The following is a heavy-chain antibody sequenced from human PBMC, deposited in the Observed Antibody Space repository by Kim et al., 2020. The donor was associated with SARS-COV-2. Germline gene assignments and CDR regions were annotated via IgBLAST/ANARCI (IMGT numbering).Heavy chain of an antibody. CDR3: AKDVPERRGYYYGMDV. V-gene: IGHV3-23*01. CDR2: ISGSGGST. D-gene: IGHD1-1*01. J-gene: IGHJ6*02. CDR1: GFTFSSYA. Sequence: GGSLRLSCAASGFTFSSYAMSWVRQAPGKGLEWVSAISGSGGSTYYADSVKGRFTISRDNSKNTLYLQMNSLRAEDTAVYYCAKDVPERRGYYYGMDVWGQGTTVTVSS.